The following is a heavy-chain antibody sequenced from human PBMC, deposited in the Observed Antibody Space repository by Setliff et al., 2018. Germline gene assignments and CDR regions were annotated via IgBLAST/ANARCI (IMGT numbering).Heavy chain of an antibody. D-gene: IGHD6-13*01. CDR1: TGSISRGNYF. J-gene: IGHJ6*03. CDR3: ARQPYSTTYYYYYYYMDV. Sequence: SETLSLTCTVSTGSISRGNYFWGWIRQPPGKGLEWMGSIFYTGSTYYSPSLKSRVTMSIDTSKNQFSLNLNSVTAADTAVYYCARQPYSTTYYYYYYYMDVWGKGTTVTVSS. CDR2: IFYTGST. V-gene: IGHV4-39*01.